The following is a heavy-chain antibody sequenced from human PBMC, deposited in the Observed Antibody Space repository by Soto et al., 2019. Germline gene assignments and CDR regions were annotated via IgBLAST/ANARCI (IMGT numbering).Heavy chain of an antibody. CDR3: ARGSSRPLYYYYGMDV. CDR2: TYYRSKWYN. CDR1: GDSVSSNSDA. J-gene: IGHJ6*02. Sequence: SQTLSLTCAISGDSVSSNSDAWNWIRQSPSRGLEWLGRTYYRSKWYNDYAVSVKSRITINPDTSKNQFSLQLNSVTPEDTAVYYSARGSSRPLYYYYGMDVWGQGTTVTVSS. D-gene: IGHD6-19*01. V-gene: IGHV6-1*01.